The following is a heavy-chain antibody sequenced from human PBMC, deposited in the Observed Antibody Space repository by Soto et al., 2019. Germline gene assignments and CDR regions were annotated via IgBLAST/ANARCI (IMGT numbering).Heavy chain of an antibody. CDR2: IYHSGSS. D-gene: IGHD2-8*01. J-gene: IGHJ6*02. CDR1: GGSISNYY. V-gene: IGHV4-59*01. CDR3: AGDLYCLNGICTGAYYHYGMDV. Sequence: ETLSLTCTVSGGSISNYYWYWVRQPPGKGLEWIGYIYHSGSSNYNPSLKSRATISIDTSKNQFSLKLRSVTAADTAVYYCAGDLYCLNGICTGAYYHYGMDVWGQGTKVTVSS.